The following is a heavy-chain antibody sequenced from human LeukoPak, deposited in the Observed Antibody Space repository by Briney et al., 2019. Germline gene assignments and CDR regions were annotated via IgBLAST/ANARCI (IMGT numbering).Heavy chain of an antibody. CDR3: ARDLWYRTYYYYYGMDV. CDR2: FNPNAGSA. J-gene: IGHJ6*02. Sequence: ASVKVSCKVSGYTLTDLSMHWVRQAPGQGLEWLGIFNPNAGSATYAQKFQGRVTMTRDTSTSTVYMELSSLRSEDTAVYYCARDLWYRTYYYYYGMDVWGQGTTVTVSS. CDR1: GYTLTDLS. V-gene: IGHV1-46*01. D-gene: IGHD2-21*01.